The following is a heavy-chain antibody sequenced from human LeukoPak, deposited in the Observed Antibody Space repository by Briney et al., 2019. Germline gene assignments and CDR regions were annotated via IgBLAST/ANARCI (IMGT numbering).Heavy chain of an antibody. J-gene: IGHJ4*02. CDR2: ISGSGGST. Sequence: PGGSLRLSCEASGFTFSSHAPNWVRQAAGKGLEWVSVISGSGGSTYYADSVKGRFTISRDNSKNTLYVQMNSLRAEDTAVYYCAMNAGQWLVPFDHWGQGTLVTVSS. CDR3: AMNAGQWLVPFDH. CDR1: GFTFSSHA. D-gene: IGHD6-19*01. V-gene: IGHV3-23*01.